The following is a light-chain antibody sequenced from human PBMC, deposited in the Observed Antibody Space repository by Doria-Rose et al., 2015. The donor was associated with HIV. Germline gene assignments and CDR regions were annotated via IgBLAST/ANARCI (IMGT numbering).Light chain of an antibody. V-gene: IGKV4-1*01. CDR3: HQYYDSPS. J-gene: IGKJ3*01. CDR2: WAS. CDR1: QSLLYTSKNY. Sequence: VLTQSPESLGMSLGERATLNCKSNQSLLYTSKNYLACYQRKRGQPPKLLIYWASTRQSGVAARFSAIGSRTDFTLTISSLEAEDVAVYYCHQYYDSPSFGPGTTVDIK.